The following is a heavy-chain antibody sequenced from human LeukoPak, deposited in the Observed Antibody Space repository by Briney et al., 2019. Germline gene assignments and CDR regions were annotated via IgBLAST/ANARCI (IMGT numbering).Heavy chain of an antibody. CDR2: IYYSGST. J-gene: IGHJ6*02. CDR3: ASESGYDSHGMDV. V-gene: IGHV4-39*01. D-gene: IGHD5-12*01. CDR1: GGSFSSSSYY. Sequence: PSETLSLTCAVYGGSFSSSSYYWGWIRQPPGKGLEWVGSIYYSGSTYYNPSLKSRVTISVDTSKNQCSLKLSSVTAADTAVYYCASESGYDSHGMDVWGQGTTVTVSS.